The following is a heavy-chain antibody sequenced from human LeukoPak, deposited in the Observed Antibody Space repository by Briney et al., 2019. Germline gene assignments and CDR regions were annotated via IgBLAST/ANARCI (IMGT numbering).Heavy chain of an antibody. CDR2: IIPIFGTA. Sequence: WASVKVSCKASGGTFSSYAISWVRQAPGQGLEWIGRIIPIFGTANYAQKFQGRVTITTDESTSTAYMELSSLRSEDTAVYYCARDQDDSSGYYWEVAFDIWGQGTMVTVSS. CDR1: GGTFSSYA. J-gene: IGHJ3*02. D-gene: IGHD3-22*01. CDR3: ARDQDDSSGYYWEVAFDI. V-gene: IGHV1-69*05.